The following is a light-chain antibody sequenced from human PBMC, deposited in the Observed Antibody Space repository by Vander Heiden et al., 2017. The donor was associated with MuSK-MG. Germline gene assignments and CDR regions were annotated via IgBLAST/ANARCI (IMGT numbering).Light chain of an antibody. J-gene: IGLJ2*01. Sequence: QSALTQPASVSGSPGQSITISCTGTSSDVGSYNLVSWYQQHPGKAPKLMIYEVSKRPSGVASRFSGSKSGNTASLTISGLQAEDEADYYCCSYAGSSSVVFGGGTKLTGL. V-gene: IGLV2-23*02. CDR1: SSDVGSYNL. CDR2: EVS. CDR3: CSYAGSSSVV.